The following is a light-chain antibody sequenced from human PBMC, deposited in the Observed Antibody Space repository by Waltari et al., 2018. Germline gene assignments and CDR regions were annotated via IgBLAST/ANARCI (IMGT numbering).Light chain of an antibody. CDR3: NQYDSYPLT. CDR1: QDIVSY. Sequence: DMQMTQSSLSLSASVGDSVTITCRASQDIVSYLAWFQRKPGQPPKSLIYEASNLQAGVPSRFSGSGSGTDFTLTTSSLQPEDFATYYCNQYDSYPLTFGGGTRVEIK. CDR2: EAS. V-gene: IGKV1-16*01. J-gene: IGKJ4*01.